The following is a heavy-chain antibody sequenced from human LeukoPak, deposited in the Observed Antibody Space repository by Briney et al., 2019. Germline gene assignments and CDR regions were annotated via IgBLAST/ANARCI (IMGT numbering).Heavy chain of an antibody. Sequence: PGTSLRLSCAASGFTFSYYAMHWVRQAPGKGLEWVAVLSYDGNNKYYADSVKGRFTISRDNSKNTLYLQMNSLRAEDTALYYCARVWQDYSGVDYWGQGTLVTVSS. CDR2: LSYDGNNK. J-gene: IGHJ4*02. CDR1: GFTFSYYA. CDR3: ARVWQDYSGVDY. V-gene: IGHV3-30*04. D-gene: IGHD2-21*01.